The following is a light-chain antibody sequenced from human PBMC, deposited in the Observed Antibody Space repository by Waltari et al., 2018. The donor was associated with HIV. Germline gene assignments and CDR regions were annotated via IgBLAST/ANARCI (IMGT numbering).Light chain of an antibody. J-gene: IGLJ3*02. CDR1: VLARKY. Sequence: SFELTQPSSVSVSPGQTARITCSGDVLARKYARWFQKKPGQAPLLLIYKDNERPSGIPERFSGSSSGTTVTLTMSGAQVEDEADYYCYSAADSDEVFGGGTKLTVL. V-gene: IGLV3-27*01. CDR3: YSAADSDEV. CDR2: KDN.